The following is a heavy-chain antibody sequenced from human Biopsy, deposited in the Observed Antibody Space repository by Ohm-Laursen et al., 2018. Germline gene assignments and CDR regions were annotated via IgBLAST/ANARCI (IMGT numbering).Heavy chain of an antibody. J-gene: IGHJ4*02. D-gene: IGHD2-15*01. CDR1: GKTFSDYY. CDR2: INQSGRI. Sequence: SETLSLTCEVYGKTFSDYYWSWIRQPPGKGLEWIGQINQSGRINYNPSLKSRVNISADKSNNQFSLKLTSVTSADTAVYFCGNEVHGRDYWGLGALVTVSS. CDR3: GNEVHGRDY. V-gene: IGHV4-34*08.